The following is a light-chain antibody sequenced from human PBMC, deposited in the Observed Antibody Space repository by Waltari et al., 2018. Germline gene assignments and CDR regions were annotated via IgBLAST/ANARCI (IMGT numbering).Light chain of an antibody. CDR2: YND. V-gene: IGLV3-21*04. Sequence: SAVLTQTPSVSVAPRTPATITCGRQNIGSKSVHLYQQKAGPAPVLVIYYNDERPSGIPARFTGSNSGNTATLTSRRVEAGDEADDYCQVWDESTAQGVFGGGTTLTVL. J-gene: IGLJ3*02. CDR3: QVWDESTAQGV. CDR1: NIGSKS.